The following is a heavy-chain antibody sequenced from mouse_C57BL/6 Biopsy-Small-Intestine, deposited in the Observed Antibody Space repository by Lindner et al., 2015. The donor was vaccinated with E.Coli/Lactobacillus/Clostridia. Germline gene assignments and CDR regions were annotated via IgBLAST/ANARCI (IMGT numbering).Heavy chain of an antibody. D-gene: IGHD2-4*01. V-gene: IGHV14-2*01. CDR1: GFNIKDYY. Sequence: VQLQESGAELVRPGASVKLSCTASGFNIKDYYMHWVKQRTEQGLEWIGRIDPEDGETKYAPKFQGKATITADTSSNTAYLQLSSLTSEDSAVYFCARGDYDYDGAYAMDYWGQGTSVTVSS. CDR3: ARGDYDYDGAYAMDY. CDR2: IDPEDGET. J-gene: IGHJ4*01.